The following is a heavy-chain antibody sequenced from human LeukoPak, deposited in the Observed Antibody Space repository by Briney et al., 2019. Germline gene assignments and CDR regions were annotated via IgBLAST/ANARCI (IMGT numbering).Heavy chain of an antibody. J-gene: IGHJ5*02. Sequence: ASVKVSCKASGYTFTSYGISWVRQAPGQGLEWMGWISAYNGNTNYAQKLRGRVTMTTDTSTSTAYMELRSLRSDDTAVYYCAYMITFGGVIHPWGQGTLVTVSS. CDR3: AYMITFGGVIHP. D-gene: IGHD3-16*01. V-gene: IGHV1-18*01. CDR1: GYTFTSYG. CDR2: ISAYNGNT.